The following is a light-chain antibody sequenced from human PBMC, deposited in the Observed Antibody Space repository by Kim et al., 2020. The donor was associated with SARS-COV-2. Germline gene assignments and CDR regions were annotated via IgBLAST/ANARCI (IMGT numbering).Light chain of an antibody. CDR1: QSVTSN. Sequence: VSPLERATLPCRTIQSVTSNLDWYMQIPGQAPRLLIYGASTRATGISARFSGSGSGTEFALTSSSLQSEDFVVYYCQQYNNWPWTSGQGTKVDIK. J-gene: IGKJ1*01. V-gene: IGKV3-15*01. CDR3: QQYNNWPWT. CDR2: GAS.